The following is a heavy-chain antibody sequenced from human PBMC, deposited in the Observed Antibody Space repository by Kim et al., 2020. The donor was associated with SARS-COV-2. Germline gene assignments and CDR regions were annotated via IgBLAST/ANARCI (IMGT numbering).Heavy chain of an antibody. D-gene: IGHD3-10*01. Sequence: GGSLRLSCAASGFTFDDYAMHWVRQAPGKGLEWVSGISWNSGSIGYADSVKGRFTISRDNAKNSLYLQMNSLRAEDTALYYCAKGSPRGLTIDFFDYWGQGTLVTVSS. V-gene: IGHV3-9*01. CDR2: ISWNSGSI. J-gene: IGHJ4*02. CDR3: AKGSPRGLTIDFFDY. CDR1: GFTFDDYA.